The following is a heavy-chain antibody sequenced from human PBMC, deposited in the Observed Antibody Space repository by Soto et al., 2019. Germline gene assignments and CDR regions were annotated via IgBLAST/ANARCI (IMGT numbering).Heavy chain of an antibody. CDR3: ANYFGDKYGH. D-gene: IGHD2-8*01. J-gene: IGHJ4*02. V-gene: IGHV3-72*01. Sequence: PGGSLGLSCETSGFSFSDHYIDWVRQAPGKGLEWVGRSRNKANGYITEYAASVTGRFTISRDDSKKSLYLQMKSLKIEDTAVYYCANYFGDKYGHWGQGTLVTVSS. CDR1: GFSFSDHY. CDR2: SRNKANGYIT.